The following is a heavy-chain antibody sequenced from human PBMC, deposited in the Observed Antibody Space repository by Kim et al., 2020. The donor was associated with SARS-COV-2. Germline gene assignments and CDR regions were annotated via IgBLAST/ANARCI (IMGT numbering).Heavy chain of an antibody. J-gene: IGHJ4*02. V-gene: IGHV4-39*01. D-gene: IGHD3-10*01. CDR2: IYGSDST. CDR3: ARHLTFVRGIIVSHSFDF. CDR1: GASVDTTEYS. Sequence: SETLSLTCTVSGASVDTTEYSWAWVRQAPGKGLEWIGTIYGSDSTYRNPSLSRPLIMSVDTSKNQFSLHLRSVTAADSAFYYCARHLTFVRGIIVSHSFDFWGPGTLVTVSS.